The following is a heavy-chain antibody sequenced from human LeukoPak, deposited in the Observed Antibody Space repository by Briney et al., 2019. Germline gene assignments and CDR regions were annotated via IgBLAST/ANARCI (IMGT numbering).Heavy chain of an antibody. J-gene: IGHJ4*02. D-gene: IGHD3-16*02. CDR3: AKGPDVWGNYRHDY. CDR1: GFTFSSYA. Sequence: GASLRLSCAASGFTFSSYAMSWVRQAPGKGLEWVSGITGTDGSTYYADSVKGRFTISRDNSKNTLYLQMNSLRAEDTAIYYCAKGPDVWGNYRHDYWGQGTLVTVSS. CDR2: ITGTDGST. V-gene: IGHV3-23*01.